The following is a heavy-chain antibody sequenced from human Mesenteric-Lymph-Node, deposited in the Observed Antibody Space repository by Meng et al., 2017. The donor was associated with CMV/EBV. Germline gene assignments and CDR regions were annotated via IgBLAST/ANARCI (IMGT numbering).Heavy chain of an antibody. D-gene: IGHD3-16*01. Sequence: LSLTCAASGFTFSTYDMAWVRQAPGKGLEWVTWISGSSAAATYADSVKGRFTISRDNAENSLFLDMNGLRGEDTAVYYCARDHMTGGVYFDYWGQGSLVTVSS. CDR2: ISGSSAAA. V-gene: IGHV3-48*03. CDR1: GFTFSTYD. CDR3: ARDHMTGGVYFDY. J-gene: IGHJ4*02.